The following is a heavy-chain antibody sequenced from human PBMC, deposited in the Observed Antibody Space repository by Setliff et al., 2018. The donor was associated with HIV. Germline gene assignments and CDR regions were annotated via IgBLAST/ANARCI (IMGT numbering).Heavy chain of an antibody. V-gene: IGHV5-51*01. CDR3: ARAIDFLTEELNWCFYL. Sequence: PGESLKISCKGSGYRFTSYWIGWVRQMPGKGLEWMGIIYPGDSDTRYSPSFQGQVTISVDKSISTAYLQWRSLKASDTAIYYCARAIDFLTEELNWCFYLWGRGTLVTVSS. J-gene: IGHJ2*01. D-gene: IGHD3-9*01. CDR2: IYPGDSDT. CDR1: GYRFTSYW.